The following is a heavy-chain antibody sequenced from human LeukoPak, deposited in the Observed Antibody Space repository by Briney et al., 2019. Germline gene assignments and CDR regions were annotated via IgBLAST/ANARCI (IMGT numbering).Heavy chain of an antibody. CDR3: ARDLTAMVTPPFDY. V-gene: IGHV1-2*02. CDR2: INPNSGGT. Sequence: ASVKVSCKASGYTFTGYYMHWVRQAPGQGLEWMGWINPNSGGTNYAQKFQGRVTMTRDTSISTAYMELSGLRSDDTAVYYCARDLTAMVTPPFDYWGQGTLVTVSS. D-gene: IGHD5-18*01. CDR1: GYTFTGYY. J-gene: IGHJ4*02.